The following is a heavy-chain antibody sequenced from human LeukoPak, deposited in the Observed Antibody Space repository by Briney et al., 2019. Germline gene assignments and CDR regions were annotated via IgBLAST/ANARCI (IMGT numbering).Heavy chain of an antibody. V-gene: IGHV3-15*01. J-gene: IGHJ5*02. Sequence: GGSLRLSCAASGFTFSNAWMSWVRQAPGKGLEWVGRIKSKTDGGTTDYAAPVKGRFTISRDDSKNTLYLQMNSLKTEDTAVYYCTTDWDSTIGLWFGDQKWFDPWGQGTLVTVSS. D-gene: IGHD3-10*01. CDR3: TTDWDSTIGLWFGDQKWFDP. CDR1: GFTFSNAW. CDR2: IKSKTDGGTT.